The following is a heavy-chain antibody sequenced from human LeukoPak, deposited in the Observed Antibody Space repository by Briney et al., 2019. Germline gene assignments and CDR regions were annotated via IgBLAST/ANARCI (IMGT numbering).Heavy chain of an antibody. D-gene: IGHD3-10*01. CDR2: ISYDGSNK. V-gene: IGHV3-30*18. Sequence: GGSLRLSCAASGFTFSSYGMHWVRQAPGKGLEWVAVISYDGSNKYYADSVKGRFTISRDNSKNTLYLQMNSLRAEDTAVYYCAKDPGSYSNYYYYYMDVWGKGTTVTISS. J-gene: IGHJ6*03. CDR3: AKDPGSYSNYYYYYMDV. CDR1: GFTFSSYG.